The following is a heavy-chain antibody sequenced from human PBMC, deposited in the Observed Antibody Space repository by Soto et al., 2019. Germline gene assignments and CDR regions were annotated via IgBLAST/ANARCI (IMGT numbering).Heavy chain of an antibody. CDR1: GFSFVNYA. Sequence: GGSLRLSCAASGFSFVNYAMNWVRQAPGKGLEWVSGLSGSGTSTYYADSVKGRFTISRDNSRDTLFLQMNSLRAEDTAVYYCAKISAGDILTGYYGDAFDIWGQGTMVTVSS. CDR2: LSGSGTST. J-gene: IGHJ3*02. D-gene: IGHD3-9*01. V-gene: IGHV3-23*01. CDR3: AKISAGDILTGYYGDAFDI.